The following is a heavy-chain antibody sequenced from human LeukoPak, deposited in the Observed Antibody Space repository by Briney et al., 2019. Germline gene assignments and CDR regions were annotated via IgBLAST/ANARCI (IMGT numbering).Heavy chain of an antibody. CDR3: ARGPAGDYYDSSGYSEPKYFQH. Sequence: SGGSLRLSCAASGFTFSSYAMHWVRQAPGKGLEYVSAISSNGGSTYYANSVKGRFTISRDNSKNTLYLQMGSLRAEDMAVYYCARGPAGDYYDSSGYSEPKYFQHWGQGTLVTVSS. D-gene: IGHD3-22*01. CDR2: ISSNGGST. V-gene: IGHV3-64*01. CDR1: GFTFSSYA. J-gene: IGHJ1*01.